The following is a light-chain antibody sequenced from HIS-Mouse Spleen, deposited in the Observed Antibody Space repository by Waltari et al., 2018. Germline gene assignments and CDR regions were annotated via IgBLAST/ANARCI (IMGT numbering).Light chain of an antibody. V-gene: IGLV3-1*01. CDR3: QAWDSSYSV. CDR1: KLGDKY. Sequence: SYELTQPPSVSVSPGQTASIPCSGDKLGDKYACWYQQKPGQSPVLVSYQDSKRPSGIPERFAGSNAGNTATLTISGTQAMDEADYYCQAWDSSYSVFGGGTKLTVL. J-gene: IGLJ2*01. CDR2: QDS.